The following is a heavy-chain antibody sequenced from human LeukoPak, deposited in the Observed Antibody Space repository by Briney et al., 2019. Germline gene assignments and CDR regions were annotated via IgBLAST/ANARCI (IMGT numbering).Heavy chain of an antibody. CDR1: GFIFSSDP. Sequence: GGSLRLSCAASGFIFSSDPMSWVRQAPGKGLEWVSAISGTAENTYYADSVKGRFSISRDNSRNTVHLQMNSLRPEDTAVYYCANQRGGFWGQGTLVTVSS. CDR3: ANQRGGF. V-gene: IGHV3-23*01. D-gene: IGHD3-10*01. J-gene: IGHJ4*02. CDR2: ISGTAENT.